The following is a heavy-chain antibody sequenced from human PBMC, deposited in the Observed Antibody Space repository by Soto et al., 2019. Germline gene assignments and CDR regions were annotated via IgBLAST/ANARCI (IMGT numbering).Heavy chain of an antibody. J-gene: IGHJ1*01. D-gene: IGHD2-8*01. CDR1: GFTFSSYA. V-gene: IGHV3-30-3*01. Sequence: QVQLVESGGGVVQPGRSLRLSCAASGFTFSSYAMHWVRQAPGKGLEWVAVISYDGSNKYYADSVKGRFTISRDNSKNTLYLQMNSLRAEDTAVYYCARYRDVREQHWGQGTLVTVSS. CDR3: ARYRDVREQH. CDR2: ISYDGSNK.